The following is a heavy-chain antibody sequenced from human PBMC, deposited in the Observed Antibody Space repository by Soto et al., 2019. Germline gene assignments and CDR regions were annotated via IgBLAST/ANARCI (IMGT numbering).Heavy chain of an antibody. Sequence: PSETLSLTCTVSGGSISSSSYYWGWIRQPPGKGLEWIGSIYYSGSTYYNPSLKSRVTISVDTSKNQFSLKLSSVTAADTAVYYCARQRVIFGVVILPDWFDPWGQGTLVTVSS. V-gene: IGHV4-39*01. J-gene: IGHJ5*02. CDR2: IYYSGST. CDR1: GGSISSSSYY. CDR3: ARQRVIFGVVILPDWFDP. D-gene: IGHD3-3*01.